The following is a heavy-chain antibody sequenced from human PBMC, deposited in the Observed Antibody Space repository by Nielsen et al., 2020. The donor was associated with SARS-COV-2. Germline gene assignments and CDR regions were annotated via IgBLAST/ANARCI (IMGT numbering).Heavy chain of an antibody. J-gene: IGHJ4*02. CDR2: IYYSGST. Sequence: SETLSLTCTVSGGSISSSSYYWGWIRQPPGKGLEWIGSIYYSGSTYYNPSLKSRVTISVDTSKNQFSLKLSSVTAADTAVYYCASPGITGTNLSFGYWGQGTLVTVSS. CDR3: ASPGITGTNLSFGY. V-gene: IGHV4-39*01. D-gene: IGHD1-20*01. CDR1: GGSISSSSYY.